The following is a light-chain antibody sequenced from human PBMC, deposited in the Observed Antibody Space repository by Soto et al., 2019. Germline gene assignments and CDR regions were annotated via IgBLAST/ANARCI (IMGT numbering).Light chain of an antibody. CDR2: DVS. V-gene: IGLV2-14*01. CDR1: SSDVGGYNY. CDR3: SSYTSSRPYYV. Sequence: QSVLTQPASVSGSPGQSITISCTGTSSDVGGYNYVSWYQQHPGKAPKLMIYDVSNRPSGVSNRFSGSKSGNTASLTISGLQAEDEADYYCSSYTSSRPYYVSATGSKVPV. J-gene: IGLJ1*01.